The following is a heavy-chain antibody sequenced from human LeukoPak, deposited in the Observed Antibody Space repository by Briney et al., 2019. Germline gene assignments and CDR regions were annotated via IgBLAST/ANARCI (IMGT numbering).Heavy chain of an antibody. J-gene: IGHJ4*02. CDR1: GGSISSYY. CDR3: AGAVMVYVTYYFNY. CDR2: IYYSGST. Sequence: SETLSLTCTVSGGSISSYYWSWIRQPPGKGLEWIGYIYYSGSTNYNPSLKSRVTISVDTSKNQFSLELSSVTAADTAVYYCAGAVMVYVTYYFNYGAQEPLVTVSS. V-gene: IGHV4-59*01. D-gene: IGHD2-8*01.